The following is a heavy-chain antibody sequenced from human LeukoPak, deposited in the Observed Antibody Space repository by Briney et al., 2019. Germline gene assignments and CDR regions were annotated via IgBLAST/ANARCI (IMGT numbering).Heavy chain of an antibody. CDR2: ISAYNANT. D-gene: IGHD2-2*02. Sequence: ASVKVSCKASGYTFTTYGISWVRQAPGQGLEWMGWISAYNANTNYAQKFQGRVTMTTDTSTSTAYMELRSLRSDDTAVYYCARGEIVVVPAATPFDYWGQGTLVTVSS. CDR3: ARGEIVVVPAATPFDY. J-gene: IGHJ4*02. V-gene: IGHV1-18*01. CDR1: GYTFTTYG.